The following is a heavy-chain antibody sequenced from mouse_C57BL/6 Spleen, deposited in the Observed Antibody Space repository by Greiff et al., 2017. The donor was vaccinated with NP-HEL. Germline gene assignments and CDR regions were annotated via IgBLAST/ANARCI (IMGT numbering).Heavy chain of an antibody. CDR3: AREAHYYGSSYYAMDY. Sequence: QVQLQQPGAELVRPGPSVKLSCKASGYTFTSYWMHWVKQRPGQGLEWIGVIDPSDSYTNYNQKFKGKATLTVDTSSSTAYMQLSSLTSEDSAVYYCAREAHYYGSSYYAMDYWGQGTSVTVSS. V-gene: IGHV1-59*01. D-gene: IGHD1-1*01. J-gene: IGHJ4*01. CDR1: GYTFTSYW. CDR2: IDPSDSYT.